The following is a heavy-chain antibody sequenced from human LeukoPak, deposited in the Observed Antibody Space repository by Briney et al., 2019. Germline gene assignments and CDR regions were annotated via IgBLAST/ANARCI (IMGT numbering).Heavy chain of an antibody. V-gene: IGHV4-59*01. Sequence: SETLSLTCTVSGGSISSYYWSWIRQPPGKGLEWIGYSYYSGSTNYNPSLKSRVTISVDTSKNQFSLKLSSVTAADTAVYYCAASQLWDSSGWYYFDYWGQGTLVTVSS. CDR1: GGSISSYY. D-gene: IGHD6-19*01. J-gene: IGHJ4*02. CDR3: AASQLWDSSGWYYFDY. CDR2: SYYSGST.